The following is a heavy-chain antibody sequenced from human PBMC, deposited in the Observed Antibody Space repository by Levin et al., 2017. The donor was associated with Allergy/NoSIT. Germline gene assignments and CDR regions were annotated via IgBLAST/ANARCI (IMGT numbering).Heavy chain of an antibody. V-gene: IGHV4-34*01. CDR2: INHSGAT. J-gene: IGHJ4*02. CDR3: VRVAGAAAEKGD. CDR1: GGSLSPYY. Sequence: SQTLSLTCAVYGGSLSPYYWTWIRQPPGKGLEWIGHINHSGATNYNPSLASRVTISVDTSKNQFSLKLGSVTAADTAVYYCVRVAGAAAEKGDWGQGTLVTVSS. D-gene: IGHD6-13*01.